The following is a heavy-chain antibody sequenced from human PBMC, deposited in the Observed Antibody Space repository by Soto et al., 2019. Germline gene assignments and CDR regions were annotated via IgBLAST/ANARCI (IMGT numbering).Heavy chain of an antibody. Sequence: ASVKVSCKPSGYTFTNHSIHWVGQTPVQSREWMGWVDTGNGNAKYSQKFPGRVTISADAFASIAHMELSSLRSEDTAVYYCARFIRGVNWLDPWGPATLVTVSS. J-gene: IGHJ5*02. CDR2: VDTGNGNA. V-gene: IGHV1-3*04. CDR3: ARFIRGVNWLDP. D-gene: IGHD3-10*01. CDR1: GYTFTNHS.